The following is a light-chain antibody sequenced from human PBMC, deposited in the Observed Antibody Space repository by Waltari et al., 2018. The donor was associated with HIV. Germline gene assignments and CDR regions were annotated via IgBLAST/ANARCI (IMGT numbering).Light chain of an antibody. Sequence: QSALTQPRSVSGSPGQSVTISCTGTSIDIGSYNYVSWYQQLPVKAPNLMIYDVSKRPSGVPDRFSGSKSGNTASLTISGLQAEDEADYYCCSYAGSYTVIFGGGTELTVL. J-gene: IGLJ2*01. V-gene: IGLV2-11*01. CDR3: CSYAGSYTVI. CDR2: DVS. CDR1: SIDIGSYNY.